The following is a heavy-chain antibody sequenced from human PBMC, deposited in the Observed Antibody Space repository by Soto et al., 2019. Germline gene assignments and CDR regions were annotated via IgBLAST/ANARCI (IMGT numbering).Heavy chain of an antibody. D-gene: IGHD1-26*01. CDR2: ISYDGSNK. J-gene: IGHJ4*02. CDR3: ARDMGRSPDRIDY. Sequence: GESLKISCAASGFTFSSYAMHWVRQAPGKGLEWVAVISYDGSNKYYADSVKGRFTISRDNSKNTLYLQMNSLRAEDTAVYYCARDMGRSPDRIDYWGQGTLVTVSS. V-gene: IGHV3-30-3*01. CDR1: GFTFSSYA.